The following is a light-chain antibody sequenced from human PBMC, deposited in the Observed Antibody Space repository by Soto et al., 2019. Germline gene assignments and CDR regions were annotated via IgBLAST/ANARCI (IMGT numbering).Light chain of an antibody. CDR1: SGDVGGYNS. J-gene: IGLJ1*01. V-gene: IGLV2-8*01. Sequence: QSVLTQPPSASGSPGQSVTVSCTGTSGDVGGYNSVSWYQHHPGKAPKLMIYEVNKRPSGVPDRFSGSKSGNTASLTVSGLQAEDEADYYCSSYAGSNTFVFGTGTKSPS. CDR2: EVN. CDR3: SSYAGSNTFV.